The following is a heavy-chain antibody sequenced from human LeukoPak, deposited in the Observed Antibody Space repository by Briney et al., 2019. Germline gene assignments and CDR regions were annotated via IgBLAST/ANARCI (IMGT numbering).Heavy chain of an antibody. J-gene: IGHJ5*02. Sequence: SETLSLTCAVSGYSISSGYYWGWIRQPPGKGLEWIGSIYHRGSTYYNPSLKSRVTISVDTSKNQFSLKLSSVTAADTAVYYCARVKYQLLPFDPWGQGTLVTVSS. V-gene: IGHV4-38-2*01. CDR2: IYHRGST. CDR1: GYSISSGYY. D-gene: IGHD2-2*01. CDR3: ARVKYQLLPFDP.